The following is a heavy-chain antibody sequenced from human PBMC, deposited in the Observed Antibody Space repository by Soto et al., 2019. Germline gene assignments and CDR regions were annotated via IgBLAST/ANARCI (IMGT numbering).Heavy chain of an antibody. Sequence: QITLKESGPTLVKPTQTLTLTCTFSGFSLSTSGVGVGWIRQPPGKALEWLALIYWDDDKRYSPSLKSRLNINNDTSKNQVVLTMTNMDPVDTATYYCAHSLIPNWGSRGAFDYWGQGTMVTVSS. V-gene: IGHV2-5*02. CDR1: GFSLSTSGVG. CDR2: IYWDDDK. D-gene: IGHD7-27*01. CDR3: AHSLIPNWGSRGAFDY. J-gene: IGHJ4*02.